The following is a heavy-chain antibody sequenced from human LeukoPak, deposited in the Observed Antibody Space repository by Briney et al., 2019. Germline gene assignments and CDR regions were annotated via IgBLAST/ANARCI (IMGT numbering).Heavy chain of an antibody. Sequence: PGGSLRLSCAASGFTFSSYAMSWVRQAPGKGLEWVSAISGSGGSTYYADSVKGRFTISRDNSKSTLYLQMNSLRAEDTAVYYCAKAQTPYNILTGFDYWGQGTLVTVSS. V-gene: IGHV3-23*01. CDR1: GFTFSSYA. CDR3: AKAQTPYNILTGFDY. D-gene: IGHD3-9*01. J-gene: IGHJ4*02. CDR2: ISGSGGST.